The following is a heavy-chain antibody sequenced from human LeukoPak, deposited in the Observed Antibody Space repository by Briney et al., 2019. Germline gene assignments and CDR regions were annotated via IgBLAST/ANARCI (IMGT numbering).Heavy chain of an antibody. Sequence: ASVKVSCKASGYTFTSYDINWVRQATGQGLEWMGWMNPNSGNTGYAQKFQGRVTITRNTSISTAYMELSSPRSEDTAVYYCARGDSSNDFWSGYYTGYYYYYYYMDVWGKGTTVTVSS. CDR3: ARGDSSNDFWSGYYTGYYYYYYYMDV. CDR2: MNPNSGNT. V-gene: IGHV1-8*03. CDR1: GYTFTSYD. D-gene: IGHD3-3*01. J-gene: IGHJ6*03.